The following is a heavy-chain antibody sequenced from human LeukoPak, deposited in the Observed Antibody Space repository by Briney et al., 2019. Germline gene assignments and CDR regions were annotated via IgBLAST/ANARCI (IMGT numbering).Heavy chain of an antibody. CDR1: GFFVSGHY. J-gene: IGHJ6*02. CDR3: TRTYGDYDYYYGLDV. CDR2: VNSGGST. D-gene: IGHD4-17*01. V-gene: IGHV3-66*01. Sequence: GGSLRLSCAVSGFFVSGHYMAWARQAPGKGLEWVSVVNSGGSTSYADSVKGRFTISRDNSKNTLFLQMNNLIAEDTALYYCTRTYGDYDYYYGLDVWGQGTTVTVSS.